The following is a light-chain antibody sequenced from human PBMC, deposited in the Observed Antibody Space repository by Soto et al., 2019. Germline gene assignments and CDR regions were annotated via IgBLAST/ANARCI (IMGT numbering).Light chain of an antibody. Sequence: EIVMTQSPATLSVSPGERATLSCWASQNVRTNLAWYQQKPGQAPRRLIYGASPRATGVPARFSGSGSGTEFTLTISSLQSEDFAISFCQQYNDWPPVYTFSQGTKLEIK. V-gene: IGKV3-15*01. CDR1: QNVRTN. J-gene: IGKJ2*01. CDR2: GAS. CDR3: QQYNDWPPVYT.